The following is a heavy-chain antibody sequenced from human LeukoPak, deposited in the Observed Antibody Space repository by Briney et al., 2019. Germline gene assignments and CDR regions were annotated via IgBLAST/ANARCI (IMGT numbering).Heavy chain of an antibody. CDR2: IYYSGST. V-gene: IGHV4-59*01. D-gene: IGHD2-8*01. Sequence: ASETLSLTCTVSGGSISSYYWSWVRQPPGKGLEWIGYIYYSGSTNYNPSLKSRVTISVDTSKNQFSLKLSSVTAADTAVYYCAREGAGVLYYYGMDVWGQGTTVTVSS. J-gene: IGHJ6*02. CDR1: GGSISSYY. CDR3: AREGAGVLYYYGMDV.